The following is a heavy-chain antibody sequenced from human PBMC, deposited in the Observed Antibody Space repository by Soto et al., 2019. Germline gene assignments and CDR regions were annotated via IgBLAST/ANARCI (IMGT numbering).Heavy chain of an antibody. CDR1: GFTFSSYS. V-gene: IGHV3-48*02. J-gene: IGHJ3*02. D-gene: IGHD2-21*02. CDR3: ARDEEYCGGDCSDAFDI. CDR2: ISSSSSTI. Sequence: EVQLVESGGGLVQPGGSLRLSCAASGFTFSSYSMNWVRQAPGKGREWVSYISSSSSTIYYADSVKGRFTISRDNAKNSLYLQMNSLRDEDTAVYYCARDEEYCGGDCSDAFDIWGQGTMVTVSS.